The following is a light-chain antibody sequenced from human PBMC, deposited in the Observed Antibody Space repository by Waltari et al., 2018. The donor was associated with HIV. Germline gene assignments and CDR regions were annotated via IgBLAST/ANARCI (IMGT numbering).Light chain of an antibody. V-gene: IGKV2-30*01. CDR2: KVS. J-gene: IGKJ1*01. CDR3: MQGTHWPRT. Sequence: DVVMTQSPLSLPVTLGQPASISCKSSQSLVSSDGNTYLVWFQQRPGQSPRRLSYKVSERDSGVPDRFSGSGSGADFTLKISSVEAEDIGVYFCMQGTHWPRTFGLGTKVEI. CDR1: QSLVSSDGNTY.